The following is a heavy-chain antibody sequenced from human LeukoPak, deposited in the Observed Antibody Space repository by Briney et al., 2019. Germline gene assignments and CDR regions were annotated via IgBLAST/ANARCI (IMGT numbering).Heavy chain of an antibody. CDR1: GFTFSSYG. V-gene: IGHV3-30*18. CDR2: ISYDGSNK. Sequence: GGSLRLSCAASGFTFSSYGMHWVRQAPGKGLEWVAVISYDGSNKYYADSVKGRFTISRDNSKNTLYLQMNSLRAEDTAVYYCAKDGRGYSHGYYYWGQGTLVTVSS. J-gene: IGHJ4*02. D-gene: IGHD5-18*01. CDR3: AKDGRGYSHGYYY.